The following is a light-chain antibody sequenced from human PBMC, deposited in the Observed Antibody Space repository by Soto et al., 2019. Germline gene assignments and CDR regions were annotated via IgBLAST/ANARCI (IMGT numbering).Light chain of an antibody. CDR2: GAS. J-gene: IGKJ1*01. CDR1: RTVNNY. Sequence: EIVLTQSPATLSLSPGERATLSCRASRTVNNYLAWYQQKPGQAPRLLIYGASNRATGIPDRFSGSGSGTDFTLTISRLEPEDFAVYYCQQYGSSGTFGQGTKVDI. CDR3: QQYGSSGT. V-gene: IGKV3-20*01.